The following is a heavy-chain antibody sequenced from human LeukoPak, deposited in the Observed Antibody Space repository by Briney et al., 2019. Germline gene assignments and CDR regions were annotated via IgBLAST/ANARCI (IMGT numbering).Heavy chain of an antibody. Sequence: PSETLSLTCSVSNGSISTYYWSWIRQSPGKGLEWIGYIYYGGTTSYNPSLKRRVTISVHSPKNHFSLRLTSLTAADTALYYCARHCGTLDYFDSWGPGSLVIVSS. CDR1: NGSISTYY. J-gene: IGHJ4*02. CDR2: IYYGGTT. D-gene: IGHD1-26*01. V-gene: IGHV4-59*08. CDR3: ARHCGTLDYFDS.